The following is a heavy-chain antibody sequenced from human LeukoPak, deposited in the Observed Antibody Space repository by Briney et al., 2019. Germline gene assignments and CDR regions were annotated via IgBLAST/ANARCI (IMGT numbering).Heavy chain of an antibody. V-gene: IGHV5-51*01. CDR1: GYSFTSYW. CDR2: IYPGDSDT. D-gene: IGHD3-22*01. J-gene: IGHJ4*02. CDR3: ARLDLNYYDSSGYYIFDY. Sequence: GESLKISCKGSGYSFTSYWIGWVRQMPGKGLEWMGIIYPGDSDTRYSPSFQGQVTISADKSISTAYLQWSSLKASDTAMYYCARLDLNYYDSSGYYIFDYWGQGTLVTVSS.